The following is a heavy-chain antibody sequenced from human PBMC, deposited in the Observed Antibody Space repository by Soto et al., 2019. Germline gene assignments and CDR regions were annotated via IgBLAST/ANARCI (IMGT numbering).Heavy chain of an antibody. CDR3: ARELPPYYYDSSGNNWFDP. Sequence: ASVNVSCKASGYTFTSYYMHWVRQAPGQGLEWMGIINPSGGSTSYAQKFQGRVTMTRDTSTSTVYMELSSLRSEDTAVYYCARELPPYYYDSSGNNWFDPWGQGTLVTVSS. D-gene: IGHD3-22*01. V-gene: IGHV1-46*01. J-gene: IGHJ5*02. CDR1: GYTFTSYY. CDR2: INPSGGST.